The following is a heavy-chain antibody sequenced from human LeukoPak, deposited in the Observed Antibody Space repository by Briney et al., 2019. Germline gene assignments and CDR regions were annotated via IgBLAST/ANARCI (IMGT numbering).Heavy chain of an antibody. J-gene: IGHJ4*02. Sequence: GRSLRLSCAASGFTFSSYALHWVRQAPGKGLEWVAVISYDGSNKYYADSVKGRFTISRDNSKNTLYLQMNSLRAEDTAVYYCARAFLWFGELLGTDYWGQGSLVTVSS. CDR2: ISYDGSNK. V-gene: IGHV3-30*04. CDR1: GFTFSSYA. CDR3: ARAFLWFGELLGTDY. D-gene: IGHD3-10*01.